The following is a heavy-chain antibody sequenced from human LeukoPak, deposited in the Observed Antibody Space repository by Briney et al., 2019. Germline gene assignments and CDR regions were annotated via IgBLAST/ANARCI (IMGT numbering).Heavy chain of an antibody. D-gene: IGHD3-16*02. CDR1: RFTLSTYW. J-gene: IGHJ4*02. CDR2: ISGSGGST. Sequence: GGSLRLSCAASRFTLSTYWMSWVRQAPGKGLEWVSAISGSGGSTYYADSVKGRLTISRDNSKNTLYLQMNSLRAEDTAVYYCAKWRLSPEFDYWGQGTLVTVSS. CDR3: AKWRLSPEFDY. V-gene: IGHV3-23*01.